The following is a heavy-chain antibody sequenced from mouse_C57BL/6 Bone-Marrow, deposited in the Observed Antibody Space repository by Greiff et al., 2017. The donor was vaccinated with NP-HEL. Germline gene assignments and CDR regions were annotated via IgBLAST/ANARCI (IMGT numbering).Heavy chain of an antibody. J-gene: IGHJ4*01. CDR2: IYPGSGNT. V-gene: IGHV1-76*01. D-gene: IGHD2-3*01. CDR1: GYTFTDYY. Sequence: QVQLKQSGAELVRPGASVKLSCKASGYTFTDYYINWVKQRPGQGLEWIARIYPGSGNTYYNEKFKGKATLTAEKSSSTAYMQLSSLTSEDSAVYFCARFGWLLRGAMDYWGQGTSVTVSS. CDR3: ARFGWLLRGAMDY.